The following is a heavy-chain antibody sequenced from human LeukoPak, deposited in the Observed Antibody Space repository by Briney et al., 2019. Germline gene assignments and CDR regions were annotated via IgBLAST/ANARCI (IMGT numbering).Heavy chain of an antibody. D-gene: IGHD4-11*01. CDR1: GGSISSYY. CDR2: TYYSGST. Sequence: SETLSLTCTVSGGSISSYYWSWIRQPPGKGLEWIGYTYYSGSTNYNPSLKSRVTISVDTSKNQFSLKLSSVTAADTAVYYCAREGVTKYYFDYWGQGTLVTVSS. CDR3: AREGVTKYYFDY. V-gene: IGHV4-59*12. J-gene: IGHJ4*02.